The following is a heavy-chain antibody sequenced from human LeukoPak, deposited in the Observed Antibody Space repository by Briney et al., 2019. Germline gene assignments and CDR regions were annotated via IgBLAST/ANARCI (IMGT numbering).Heavy chain of an antibody. D-gene: IGHD5-24*01. CDR2: INHSGST. Sequence: PSETLSLTCAVYGGSFSGYYWSWIRQPPGKGLEWIGEINHSGSTNYNPSLKSRVTISVDTSKNQFSLKLSSVTAADTAVYYCATSEMATIYEPYYFDYWGQGTLVTVSS. V-gene: IGHV4-34*01. J-gene: IGHJ4*02. CDR1: GGSFSGYY. CDR3: ATSEMATIYEPYYFDY.